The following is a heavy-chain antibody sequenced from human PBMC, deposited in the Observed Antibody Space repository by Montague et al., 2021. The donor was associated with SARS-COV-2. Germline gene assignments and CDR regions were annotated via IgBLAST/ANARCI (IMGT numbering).Heavy chain of an antibody. Sequence: SETLSLTCAVHGTSFSGYYWNWIRQPPGKGLEWIGEINHGGSTKYSPSLKSRLTISADTSKNQFSLKLTSVAAADTAVYYCARLRDGVVPSPILGVGPYYSYYSLDVWGGGTTVTVSS. V-gene: IGHV4-34*01. CDR3: ARLRDGVVPSPILGVGPYYSYYSLDV. D-gene: IGHD3-10*01. J-gene: IGHJ6*03. CDR1: GTSFSGYY. CDR2: INHGGST.